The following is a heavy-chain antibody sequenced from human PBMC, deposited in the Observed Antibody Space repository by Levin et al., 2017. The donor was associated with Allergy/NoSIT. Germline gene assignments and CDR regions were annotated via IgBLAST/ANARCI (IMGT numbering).Heavy chain of an antibody. V-gene: IGHV3-33*01. J-gene: IGHJ4*02. D-gene: IGHD3-10*01. Sequence: GGSLRLSCAASGFTFSSYGMHWVRQAPGKGLEWVAVIWYDGSNKYYADSVKGRFTISRDNSKNTLYLQMNSLRAEDTAVYYCARDPYYGSGSHPDYWGQGTLVTVSS. CDR3: ARDPYYGSGSHPDY. CDR1: GFTFSSYG. CDR2: IWYDGSNK.